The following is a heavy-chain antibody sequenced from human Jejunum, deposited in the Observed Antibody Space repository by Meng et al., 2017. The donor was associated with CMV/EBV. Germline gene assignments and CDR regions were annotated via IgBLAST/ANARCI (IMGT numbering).Heavy chain of an antibody. J-gene: IGHJ4*02. CDR1: GGPISSNNW. CDR3: ARRDYYDSSGYPSLGY. V-gene: IGHV4-4*02. CDR2: IYHSGST. D-gene: IGHD3-22*01. Sequence: GGPISSNNWWNWVRQSPGKGLEWIGEIYHSGSTNYNPSLKSRVTISVDKSMNQFSLRLSSVTAADTAVYYCARRDYYDSSGYPSLGYWGQGILVTVSS.